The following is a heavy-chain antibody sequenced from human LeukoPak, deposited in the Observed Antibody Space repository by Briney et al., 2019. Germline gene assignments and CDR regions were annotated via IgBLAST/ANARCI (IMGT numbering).Heavy chain of an antibody. CDR3: ARERVTMIVVVGTSPDAFDI. CDR2: IIPIFGTA. J-gene: IGHJ3*02. Sequence: ASVKVSCKASGGTLSSYTISWVRQAPGQGLEWMGRIIPIFGTANYAQKFQGRVTITTDESTSTAYMELSSLRSEDTAVYYCARERVTMIVVVGTSPDAFDIWGQGTMVTVSS. D-gene: IGHD3-22*01. V-gene: IGHV1-69*05. CDR1: GGTLSSYT.